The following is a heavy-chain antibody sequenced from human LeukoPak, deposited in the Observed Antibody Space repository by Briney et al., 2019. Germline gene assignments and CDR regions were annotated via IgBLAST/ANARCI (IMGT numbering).Heavy chain of an antibody. CDR1: GGSFSGYY. J-gene: IGHJ4*02. Sequence: SETLSLTCAVYGGSFSGYYWSWIRQPPGKGLEWIGEINHSGGTNYNPSLKSRVTISVDTSKNQFSLKLSSVTAADTAVYYCARAFGYSSSWYEYPYYYFDYWGQGTLVTVSS. D-gene: IGHD6-13*01. V-gene: IGHV4-34*01. CDR3: ARAFGYSSSWYEYPYYYFDY. CDR2: INHSGGT.